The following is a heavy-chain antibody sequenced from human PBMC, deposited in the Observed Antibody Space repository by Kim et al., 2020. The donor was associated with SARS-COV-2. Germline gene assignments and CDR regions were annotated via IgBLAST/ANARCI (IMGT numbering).Heavy chain of an antibody. CDR3: AKGRVPSMTTNYPFDY. CDR1: GFTFSSYA. Sequence: GGSLRLSCAASGFTFSSYAMSWVRQAPGKGLEWASAISGSGGSTYYADSVKGRLNISRDNSKNTLYLQMDSLRAEDTAVYYCAKGRVPSMTTNYPFDYWGQGTLVTVSS. V-gene: IGHV3-23*01. CDR2: ISGSGGST. J-gene: IGHJ4*02. D-gene: IGHD4-4*01.